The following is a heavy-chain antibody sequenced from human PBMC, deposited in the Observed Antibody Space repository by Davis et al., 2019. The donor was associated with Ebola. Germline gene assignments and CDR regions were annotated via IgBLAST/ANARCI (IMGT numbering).Heavy chain of an antibody. Sequence: SGPTLVKPTETLTLTCTVSGFSLSNTRMAVSWIRQPPGKALEWLAHIFSDDEKSYITSLKSRLTISKDTSKSQVVLTMTNMDPVDTATYYCARIHSPDYGGNSIDYWGQGTLVTVSS. V-gene: IGHV2-26*01. D-gene: IGHD4-23*01. CDR2: IFSDDEK. CDR3: ARIHSPDYGGNSIDY. J-gene: IGHJ4*02. CDR1: GFSLSNTRMA.